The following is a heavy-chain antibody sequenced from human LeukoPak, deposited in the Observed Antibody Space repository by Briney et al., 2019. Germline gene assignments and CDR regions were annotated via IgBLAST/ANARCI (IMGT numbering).Heavy chain of an antibody. Sequence: GASVKVSCKASGYTFTGYYMHWVRQAPGQGLEWMGWINPNSGDTNYAQKFQGRVTMTRDTSISTAYMELSRLRSDDTAVYYCARGGGYSYGLPSGYWGQGTLVTVSS. CDR2: INPNSGDT. J-gene: IGHJ4*02. V-gene: IGHV1-2*02. D-gene: IGHD5-18*01. CDR1: GYTFTGYY. CDR3: ARGGGYSYGLPSGY.